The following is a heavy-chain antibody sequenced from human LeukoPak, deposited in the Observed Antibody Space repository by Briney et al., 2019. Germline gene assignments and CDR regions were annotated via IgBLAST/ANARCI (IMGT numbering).Heavy chain of an antibody. J-gene: IGHJ4*02. D-gene: IGHD6-13*01. CDR3: AREYSSSWYGSFDY. CDR1: GFTFSSYW. Sequence: GGSLRLSCAASGFTFSSYWMHWVRQAPGKGLVWVSRINSDGSSTSYADSVKGRFTISRDNAKNTLYLQMNSLRAEDTAVYYCAREYSSSWYGSFDYWGQGTLVTVSS. CDR2: INSDGSST. V-gene: IGHV3-74*01.